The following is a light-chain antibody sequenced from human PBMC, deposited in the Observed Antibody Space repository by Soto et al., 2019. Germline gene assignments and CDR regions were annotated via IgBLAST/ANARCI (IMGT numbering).Light chain of an antibody. CDR3: SSYTSSSTYV. Sequence: QSALTQPASVSGSPGQSITISRTGSSSDVGGYNYVSWYQQYSGKAPKLMIYDVSNRPSGVSNRFSGSKSGNTASLTISGLQADDEADYYCSSYTSSSTYVFGTGTKLTVL. J-gene: IGLJ1*01. CDR1: SSDVGGYNY. CDR2: DVS. V-gene: IGLV2-14*01.